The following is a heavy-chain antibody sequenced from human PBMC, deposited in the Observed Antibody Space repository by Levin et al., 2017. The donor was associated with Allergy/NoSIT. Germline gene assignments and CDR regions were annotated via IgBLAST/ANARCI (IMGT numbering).Heavy chain of an antibody. J-gene: IGHJ4*02. CDR2: ISSSGGTI. CDR3: AREDGIAVPGTGRFDY. V-gene: IGHV3-11*01. CDR1: GFTFSGDY. Sequence: PGGSLRLSCVASGFTFSGDYMSWIRQAPGRGLEWVSSISSSGGTIYYADSVKGRFTISRDNAKKSLYLQMNSLRAEDTTVYYCAREDGIAVPGTGRFDYWGQGTLVTVSS. D-gene: IGHD6-19*01.